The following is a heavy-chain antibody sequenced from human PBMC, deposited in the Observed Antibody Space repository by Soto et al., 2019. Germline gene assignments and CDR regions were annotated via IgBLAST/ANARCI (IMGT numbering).Heavy chain of an antibody. CDR2: IYYSGST. CDR3: ARYLRSGGCSSPSTLSLDAFDI. CDR1: GGSISSGGYY. Sequence: QVQLQESGPGLVKPSQTLSLTCTVSGGSISSGGYYWSWIRQHPGKGLEWIGYIYYSGSTYYNPSITSRVPISVATSKNQFSLKLSSVTASDTAVYYSARYLRSGGCSSPSTLSLDAFDISGHGTTDTVSS. J-gene: IGHJ3*02. V-gene: IGHV4-31*03. D-gene: IGHD2-15*01.